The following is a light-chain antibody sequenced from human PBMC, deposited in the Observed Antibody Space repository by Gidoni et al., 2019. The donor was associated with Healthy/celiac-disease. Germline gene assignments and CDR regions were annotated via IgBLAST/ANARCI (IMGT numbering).Light chain of an antibody. CDR2: WAS. CDR3: KRYYSTPT. Sequence: DIVMTQSPDSLAVSLGERATINCKSSQSVLYSSNNKNYLAWYQQKPGQPPKLLIYWASTRESGVPDRFSGSGSGTDFTLTISSLQAEDVAVYYCKRYYSTPTFGGGTKVEIK. V-gene: IGKV4-1*01. CDR1: QSVLYSSNNKNY. J-gene: IGKJ4*01.